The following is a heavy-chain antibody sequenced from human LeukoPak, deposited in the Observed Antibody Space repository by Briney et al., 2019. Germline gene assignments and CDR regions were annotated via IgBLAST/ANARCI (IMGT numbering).Heavy chain of an antibody. CDR2: IRVNGGTT. Sequence: GGSLRLSCAASGFTLSNYAMSWVRQAPGKGLEWVSAIRVNGGTTYYADSVGGRFTISRDSSKNTLYLQLNSLRAEDTAVYYCAKDDYGYWFDPWGQGTLVTVSS. D-gene: IGHD4/OR15-4a*01. J-gene: IGHJ5*02. CDR3: AKDDYGYWFDP. CDR1: GFTLSNYA. V-gene: IGHV3-23*01.